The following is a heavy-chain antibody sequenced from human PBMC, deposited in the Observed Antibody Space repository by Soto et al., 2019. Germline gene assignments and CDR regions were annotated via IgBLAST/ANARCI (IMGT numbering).Heavy chain of an antibody. V-gene: IGHV4-39*01. CDR1: GGAISSSSYY. CDR2: IYYSGST. CDR3: ARLKYSPMAGFGEVSGCGP. Sequence: SETLSLTCTVSGGAISSSSYYWGWIRQPPGKRLEWIGSIYYSGSTYYNPSLKSRVTISVDTSKNQFSLTLSSVTAADTAEYYCARLKYSPMAGFGEVSGCGPWGQGTLVTVSS. J-gene: IGHJ5*02. D-gene: IGHD3-10*01.